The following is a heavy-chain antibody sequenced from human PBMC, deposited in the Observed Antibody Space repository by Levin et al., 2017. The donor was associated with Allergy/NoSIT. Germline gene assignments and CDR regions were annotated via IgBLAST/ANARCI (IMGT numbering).Heavy chain of an antibody. CDR3: AREETTSVARDY. CDR2: MNPNSGNT. Sequence: ASVKVSCKASGYTFTSYDINWVRQATGQGLEWMGWMNPNSGNTGYAQKFQGRVTMTRNTSISTAYMELSSLRSEDTAVYYCAREETTSVARDYWGQGTLVTVSS. J-gene: IGHJ4*02. D-gene: IGHD6-19*01. V-gene: IGHV1-8*01. CDR1: GYTFTSYD.